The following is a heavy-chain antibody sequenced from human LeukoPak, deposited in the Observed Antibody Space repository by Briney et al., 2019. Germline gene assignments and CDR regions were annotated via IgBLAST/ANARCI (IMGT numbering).Heavy chain of an antibody. Sequence: PGGSLRLYCAASGFTCSDYYMSWIRQAPGNGLEWVSYISSSGSTIYYADYVKGRFTISRDNAKNSLYLQMNSLRAEDTAVYYCARSSPYDYVWGSYRPSYYFDYWGQGTLVTVSS. V-gene: IGHV3-11*01. D-gene: IGHD3-16*02. J-gene: IGHJ4*02. CDR3: ARSSPYDYVWGSYRPSYYFDY. CDR1: GFTCSDYY. CDR2: ISSSGSTI.